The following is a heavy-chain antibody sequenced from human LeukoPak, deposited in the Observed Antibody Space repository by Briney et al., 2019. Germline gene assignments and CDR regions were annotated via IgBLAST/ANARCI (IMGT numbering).Heavy chain of an antibody. D-gene: IGHD3-10*01. Sequence: GGSLRLSCAASGFTVSSNYMSWVRQAPGKGLEWVSVIYSGGSTYYADSVKGRFTISRDNSKNTLYLQMNSLRAEDTAVYYCARDSRITMVRGAPFDYYYGMDVWGQGTTVTVSS. CDR1: GFTVSSNY. CDR3: ARDSRITMVRGAPFDYYYGMDV. CDR2: IYSGGST. V-gene: IGHV3-66*01. J-gene: IGHJ6*02.